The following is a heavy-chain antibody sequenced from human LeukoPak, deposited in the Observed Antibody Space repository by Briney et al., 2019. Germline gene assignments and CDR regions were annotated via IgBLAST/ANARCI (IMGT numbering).Heavy chain of an antibody. CDR2: ILGSGGSK. J-gene: IGHJ3*01. V-gene: IGHV3-23*01. D-gene: IGHD3-10*01. CDR1: GFSFSYNA. CDR3: AKSWDAFDF. Sequence: GGSLRFSCAASGFSFSYNAMAWVRQAPGKGLEWVSGILGSGGSKYYADAVKGRFTISRDNSKNTLYLQMNTLRAEDTAVYYCAKSWDAFDFWGQGTMVTVSS.